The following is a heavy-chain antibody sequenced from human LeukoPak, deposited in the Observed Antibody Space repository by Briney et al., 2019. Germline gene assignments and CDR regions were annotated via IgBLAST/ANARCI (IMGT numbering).Heavy chain of an antibody. CDR3: ARRAGGYSHPYDY. Sequence: GGSLRPSCTVSGFTVSSNSMSWVRQAPGKGLEWVSLIYSGGSTYYADSVKGRFTISRDNSKNTLYLQMNSLRAEDTAVYYCARRAGGYSHPYDYWGQGTLVTVSS. CDR2: IYSGGST. CDR1: GFTVSSNS. D-gene: IGHD4-23*01. V-gene: IGHV3-53*01. J-gene: IGHJ4*02.